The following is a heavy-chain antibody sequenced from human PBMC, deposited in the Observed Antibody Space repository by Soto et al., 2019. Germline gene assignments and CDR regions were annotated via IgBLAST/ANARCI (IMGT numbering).Heavy chain of an antibody. J-gene: IGHJ5*02. CDR3: ARLYSSSWYNWFDP. V-gene: IGHV4-4*07. CDR1: GGSISSYY. D-gene: IGHD6-13*01. CDR2: IYTSGST. Sequence: QVQLQESGPGLVKPSETLSLTCTVSGGSISSYYLSWIRQPAGKGLEWIGRIYTSGSTNYNPSLKSRVTMSVDTSKNQFSLKLSSATAADTAVYYCARLYSSSWYNWFDPWGQGTLVTVSS.